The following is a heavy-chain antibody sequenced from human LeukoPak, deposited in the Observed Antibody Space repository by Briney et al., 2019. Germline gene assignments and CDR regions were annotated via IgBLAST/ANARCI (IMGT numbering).Heavy chain of an antibody. CDR3: VRGCSSTSCYGVSGY. CDR1: GFTFSSYA. Sequence: GGSLRLSCAASGFTFSSYAMSWVRQAPGKGLEWVSAISGSGGSTYYADSVKGRFTISRDNSKNMLYLQMSSLRVEDTAVYYCVRGCSSTSCYGVSGYWGQGTLVTVSS. D-gene: IGHD2-2*01. V-gene: IGHV3-23*01. J-gene: IGHJ4*02. CDR2: ISGSGGST.